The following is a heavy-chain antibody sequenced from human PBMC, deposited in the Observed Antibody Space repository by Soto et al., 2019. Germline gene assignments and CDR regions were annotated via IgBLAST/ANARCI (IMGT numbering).Heavy chain of an antibody. CDR1: GGTFTNYA. CDR2: IIPMFGTS. D-gene: IGHD3-16*01. CDR3: AGGVRTGNYDMDV. J-gene: IGHJ6*02. V-gene: IGHV1-69*01. Sequence: QLQLVQSGAEVKKPGSSVKVSCKASGGTFTNYAISWVRQAPGQGREWMGAIIPMFGTSSYAQKSQGTVTITADDSTSTAYMELRSLTFEDTAVYYCAGGVRTGNYDMDVWGQGTTVTVSS.